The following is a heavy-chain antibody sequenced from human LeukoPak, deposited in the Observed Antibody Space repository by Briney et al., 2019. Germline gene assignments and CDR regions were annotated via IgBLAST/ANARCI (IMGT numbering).Heavy chain of an antibody. D-gene: IGHD3-10*01. Sequence: SETLSLTCTVSGGSISSYYWSWIRQPPGKGLEWIGYIYYSGSTNYNPSLKSRVTISVDTSKNQFSLKLSSVTAADTAVYYCASSKPSRGSGSYSPFSRFDPRGREPWSPSPQ. J-gene: IGHJ5*02. CDR2: IYYSGST. V-gene: IGHV4-59*01. CDR3: ASSKPSRGSGSYSPFSRFDP. CDR1: GGSISSYY.